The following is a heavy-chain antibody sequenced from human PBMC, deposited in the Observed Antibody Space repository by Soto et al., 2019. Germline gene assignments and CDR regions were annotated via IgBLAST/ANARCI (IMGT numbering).Heavy chain of an antibody. CDR1: GDSVSSNSAA. CDR3: ALSLAAAGTGWFDP. J-gene: IGHJ5*02. D-gene: IGHD6-13*01. CDR2: TYYRSKWYN. Sequence: SQTLSLTCAISGDSVSSNSAAWNWIRQSPSRGLEWLGRTYYRSKWYNDYAVSVKSRITINLDTSKNQFSLQLNSVTPEDTAVYYCALSLAAAGTGWFDPWGQGTLLTVSS. V-gene: IGHV6-1*01.